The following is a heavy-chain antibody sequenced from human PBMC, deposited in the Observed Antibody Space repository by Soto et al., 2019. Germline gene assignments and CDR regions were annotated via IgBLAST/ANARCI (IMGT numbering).Heavy chain of an antibody. CDR3: AKGTYSSSSFGMDV. J-gene: IGHJ6*02. CDR2: ISGSGGST. CDR1: GFTFSSYA. Sequence: LRLSCAASGFTFSSYAMSWVRQAPGKGLEWVSAISGSGGSTYYADSVKGRFTISRDNSKNTLYLQMNSLRAEDTAVYYCAKGTYSSSSFGMDVWGQGTTVTVSS. D-gene: IGHD6-6*01. V-gene: IGHV3-23*01.